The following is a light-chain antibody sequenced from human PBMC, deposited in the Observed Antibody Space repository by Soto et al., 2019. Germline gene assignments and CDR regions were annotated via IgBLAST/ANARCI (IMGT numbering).Light chain of an antibody. J-gene: IGKJ1*01. CDR2: GAS. Sequence: EIVMTPSPATLSVSPVEDVTLSCRASQSVPSRIAWYQQKPGQAPRLLIYGASNRATGIPDRFSGSGSGTDFTLTISRLEPEDFAVYYCQQYGSSGTFGQGTKVDIK. CDR1: QSVPSR. CDR3: QQYGSSGT. V-gene: IGKV3-20*01.